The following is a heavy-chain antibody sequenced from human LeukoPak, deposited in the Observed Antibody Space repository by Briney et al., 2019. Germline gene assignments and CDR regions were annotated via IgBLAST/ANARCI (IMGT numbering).Heavy chain of an antibody. J-gene: IGHJ6*03. Sequence: GGSLRLSCAASGFTFSDYYMSWIRQAPGKGLEWVSYISSSGSTIYYADSVKGRFTISRDNAKNSLYLQMNSLRAEDTAVYYCAKAGGCCSSTSCLSYYYYYMDVWGKGTTVTVSS. CDR1: GFTFSDYY. CDR3: AKAGGCCSSTSCLSYYYYYMDV. CDR2: ISSSGSTI. D-gene: IGHD2-2*01. V-gene: IGHV3-11*01.